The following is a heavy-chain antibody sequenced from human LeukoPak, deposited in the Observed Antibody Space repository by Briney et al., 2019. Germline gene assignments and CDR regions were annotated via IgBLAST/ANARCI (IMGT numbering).Heavy chain of an antibody. Sequence: GRSLRLSCAASGFTFSNYAIHWVRQAPGKGLEWVAFISYDGNNKYYADSVKGRFTISRDNSKNTLYLQMNGLRAEDTAVYYCAKEGFYCSGGSCYSFYYYYMDVWGKGTTVTVSS. J-gene: IGHJ6*03. D-gene: IGHD2-15*01. V-gene: IGHV3-30*04. CDR1: GFTFSNYA. CDR3: AKEGFYCSGGSCYSFYYYYMDV. CDR2: ISYDGNNK.